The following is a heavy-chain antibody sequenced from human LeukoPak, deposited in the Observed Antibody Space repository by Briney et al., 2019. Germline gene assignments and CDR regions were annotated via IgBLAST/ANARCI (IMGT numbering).Heavy chain of an antibody. CDR3: ARGGSMVRGIHYYGMDV. CDR2: IYDSGST. Sequence: KSSQTLSLTCTVSGGSISSGDYYWSWIRQPPGKGLECIGSIYDSGSTYYNPSLKSRVTISVDTSKNQFSLKLSSVTAADTAVYYCARGGSMVRGIHYYGMDVWGKGTTVTVSS. CDR1: GGSISSGDYY. V-gene: IGHV4-30-4*01. J-gene: IGHJ6*04. D-gene: IGHD3-10*01.